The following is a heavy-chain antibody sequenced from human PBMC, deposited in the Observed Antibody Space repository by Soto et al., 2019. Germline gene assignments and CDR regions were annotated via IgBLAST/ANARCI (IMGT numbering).Heavy chain of an antibody. CDR1: GFTFSNAW. CDR2: IKSKNDGRAT. Sequence: GGSLRLSCAASGFTFSNAWMNWVRQAPGKGLEWVGRIKSKNDGRATDYAAPVKRRFTISSDDSKNTLYLQMNSLKTEDTAVYYGAVVPAAMPLVYYYYGMDVWGQGTTVTVSS. D-gene: IGHD2-2*01. V-gene: IGHV3-15*07. CDR3: AVVPAAMPLVYYYYGMDV. J-gene: IGHJ6*02.